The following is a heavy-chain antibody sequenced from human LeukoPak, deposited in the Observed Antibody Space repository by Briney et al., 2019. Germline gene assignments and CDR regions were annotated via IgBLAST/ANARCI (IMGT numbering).Heavy chain of an antibody. CDR3: AKDRQNQLLPPYYYYYYMDV. Sequence: PSETLSLTCTVSGGSISSSSYYWGWIRQPPGKGLEWVSYISSSGSTIYYADSVKGRFTISRDNSKNTLYLQMNSLRAEDTAVYYCAKDRQNQLLPPYYYYYYMDVWGKGTTVTISS. CDR1: GGSISSSSYY. D-gene: IGHD2-2*01. V-gene: IGHV3-11*04. CDR2: ISSSGSTI. J-gene: IGHJ6*03.